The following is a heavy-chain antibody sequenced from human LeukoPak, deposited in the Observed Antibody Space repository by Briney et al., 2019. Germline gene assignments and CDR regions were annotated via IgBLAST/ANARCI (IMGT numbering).Heavy chain of an antibody. CDR1: GGSFSGYY. CDR3: ARAPKVWFGELLHLDY. V-gene: IGHV4-34*01. J-gene: IGHJ4*02. CDR2: INHSGST. D-gene: IGHD3-10*01. Sequence: SETLSLTCAVYGGSFSGYYWSWIRQPPGKGLEWIGEINHSGSTNYNPSLKSRVTISVDTSKNQFSLKPSSVTAADTAVYYCARAPKVWFGELLHLDYWGQGTLVTVSS.